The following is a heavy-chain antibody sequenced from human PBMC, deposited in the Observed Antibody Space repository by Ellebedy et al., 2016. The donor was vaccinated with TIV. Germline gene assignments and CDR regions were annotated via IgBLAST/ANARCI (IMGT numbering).Heavy chain of an antibody. J-gene: IGHJ3*01. D-gene: IGHD2-15*01. CDR1: GYTLTELS. CDR2: FDPEDGET. CDR3: ARARGAAARSFDL. V-gene: IGHV1-24*01. Sequence: AASVKVSCKVSGYTLTELSMHWVRQAPGKGLEWMGGFDPEDGETIYAQKFQDRLTMTRNTSIHTAYLDLSSLRSEDTAVYYCARARGAAARSFDLWGQGTVVTVSS.